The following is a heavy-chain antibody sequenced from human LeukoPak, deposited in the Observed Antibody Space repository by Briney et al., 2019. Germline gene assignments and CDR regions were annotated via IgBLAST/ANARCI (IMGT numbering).Heavy chain of an antibody. J-gene: IGHJ3*02. V-gene: IGHV4-34*01. CDR1: GGSFSGYY. CDR3: ARVVVAAAAGAFDI. D-gene: IGHD6-13*01. Sequence: SETLSLTGAVYGGSFSGYYWSWIRQPPGKGLEWIGEINHSGSTNYNPSLKSRVTISVDTSKNQFSLKLSSVTAADTAVYYCARVVVAAAAGAFDIWGQGTMVTVSS. CDR2: INHSGST.